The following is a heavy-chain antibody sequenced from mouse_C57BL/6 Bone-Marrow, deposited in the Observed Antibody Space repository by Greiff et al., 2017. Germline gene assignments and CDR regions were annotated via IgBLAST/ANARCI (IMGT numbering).Heavy chain of an antibody. J-gene: IGHJ3*01. V-gene: IGHV7-1*01. CDR2: SRNKANDYTT. CDR1: GFTFSDFY. Sequence: EVQGVESGGGLVQSGRSLRLSCATSGFTFSDFYMEWVRQAPGKGLEWIAASRNKANDYTTEYSASVKGRFIVSRDTSQSILYLQMNALRAEDTAIYYCARDGDGSSYFAYWGQGTLVTVSA. CDR3: ARDGDGSSYFAY. D-gene: IGHD1-1*01.